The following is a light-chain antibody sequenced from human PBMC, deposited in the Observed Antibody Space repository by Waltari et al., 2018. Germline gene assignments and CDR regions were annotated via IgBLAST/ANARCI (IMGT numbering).Light chain of an antibody. CDR3: QQRSSWPPYT. Sequence: IVLTQSPATLSLSPVERATLSCRASQSVDNYLAWYQQIPGQAPRLLIYDASNRATGIPARFSGSGSGTDFTLTISSLEPEDFAVYYCQQRSSWPPYTFGPGTKLEIK. CDR1: QSVDNY. CDR2: DAS. V-gene: IGKV3-11*01. J-gene: IGKJ2*01.